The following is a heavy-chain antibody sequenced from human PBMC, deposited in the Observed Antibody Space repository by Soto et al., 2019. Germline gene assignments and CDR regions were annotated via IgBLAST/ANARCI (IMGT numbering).Heavy chain of an antibody. V-gene: IGHV1-69*02. Sequence: QVQLVQSGAEVKKPGSSVKVSCKASAGTFSNYIISWVRQAPGHGLEWMGRTIPFLNVTNYAQKFQDRVTITADKSTSTGYMEVGSLRSEDSAIYYCANILVPIENYTYRYGIDIWGQGTTVTVSS. J-gene: IGHJ6*02. D-gene: IGHD2-2*01. CDR1: AGTFSNYI. CDR3: ANILVPIENYTYRYGIDI. CDR2: TIPFLNVT.